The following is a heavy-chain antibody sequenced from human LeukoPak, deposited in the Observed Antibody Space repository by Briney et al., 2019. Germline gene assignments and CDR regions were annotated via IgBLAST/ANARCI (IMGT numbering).Heavy chain of an antibody. J-gene: IGHJ4*02. V-gene: IGHV4-39*01. CDR3: ARHRGDVYNSFDF. CDR2: FYYSGTT. D-gene: IGHD3-10*01. Sequence: SETLSLTCSVPGGSISSSAYYWGWVRQPPGKGLEWVASFYYSGTTYYNPSLKSRVTISEDTSKNQFSLNLSSVTAADTAVYYCARHRGDVYNSFDFWSQGTLVTVSS. CDR1: GGSISSSAYY.